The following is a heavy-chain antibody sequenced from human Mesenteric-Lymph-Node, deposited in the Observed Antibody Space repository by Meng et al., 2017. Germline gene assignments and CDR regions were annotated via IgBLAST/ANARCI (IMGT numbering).Heavy chain of an antibody. D-gene: IGHD3-10*01. V-gene: IGHV3-74*01. J-gene: IGHJ5*02. CDR1: GFTFNNYW. Sequence: VGGCGGGLVSPGGSLRLYWAASGFTFNNYWMHWVRQVPGKGLVWVSRINSDGTSTDYADFVKGRFTISRDNAKNTLFLQMNSLRLEDTALYYCSRVSSGRFDPWGQGTLVTVSS. CDR3: SRVSSGRFDP. CDR2: INSDGTST.